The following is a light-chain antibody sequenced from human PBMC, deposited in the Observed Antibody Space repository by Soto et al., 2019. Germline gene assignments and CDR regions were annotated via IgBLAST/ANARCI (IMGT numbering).Light chain of an antibody. CDR2: AAS. Sequence: DGQLTQSPSTLSASVGDRVTVTCRASQSIITYLNWYQQKPGKAPERLIYAASSLQSGVPSRFSGSGSGTDFALTISSLQPEDFVTYCCQQSYSTPPTFGQGTNVDIK. V-gene: IGKV1-39*01. J-gene: IGKJ1*01. CDR1: QSIITY. CDR3: QQSYSTPPT.